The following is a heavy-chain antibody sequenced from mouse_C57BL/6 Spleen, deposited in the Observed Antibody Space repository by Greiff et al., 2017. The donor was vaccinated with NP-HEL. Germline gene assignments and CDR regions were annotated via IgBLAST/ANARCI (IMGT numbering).Heavy chain of an antibody. V-gene: IGHV1-5*01. D-gene: IGHD1-1*01. CDR2: IYPGNSDT. CDR3: TSIYYYGSSYVGYYFDY. CDR1: GYTFTSYW. J-gene: IGHJ2*01. Sequence: EVQLQQSGTVLARPGASVKMSCKTSGYTFTSYWMHWVKQRPGQGLEWIGAIYPGNSDTSYNQKFKGKAKLTAVTSASTAYMELSSLTNEDSAVYYCTSIYYYGSSYVGYYFDYWGQGTTLTVSS.